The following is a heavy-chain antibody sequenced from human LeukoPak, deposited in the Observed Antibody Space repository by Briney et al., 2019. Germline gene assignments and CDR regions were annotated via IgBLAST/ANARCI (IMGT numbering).Heavy chain of an antibody. J-gene: IGHJ3*02. CDR2: INHSGST. V-gene: IGHV4-34*01. D-gene: IGHD2-21*02. CDR3: ARGPNCGGDCYSGAFDI. CDR1: GGSFGGYY. Sequence: PSETLSLTCAVYGGSFGGYYWSWIRQPPGKGLEWIGEINHSGSTNYNPSLKSRVTISVDTSKNQFSLKLSSVTAADTAVYYCARGPNCGGDCYSGAFDIWGQGTMVTVSS.